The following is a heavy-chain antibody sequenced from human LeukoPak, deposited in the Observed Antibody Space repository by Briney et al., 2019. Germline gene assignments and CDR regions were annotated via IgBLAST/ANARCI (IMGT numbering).Heavy chain of an antibody. J-gene: IGHJ3*02. CDR2: IKQDGSEK. CDR3: ARDSNSALYYDILTGRQDAFDI. V-gene: IGHV3-7*01. D-gene: IGHD3-9*01. CDR1: GFTFSSYW. Sequence: GGSLRLSRVASGFTFSSYWMTWVRQAPGKGLEWVANIKQDGSEKYYVDSVKGRFTISRDNAKNSLYLQMNSLRAEDTAVYYCARDSNSALYYDILTGRQDAFDIWGQGTMVTVSS.